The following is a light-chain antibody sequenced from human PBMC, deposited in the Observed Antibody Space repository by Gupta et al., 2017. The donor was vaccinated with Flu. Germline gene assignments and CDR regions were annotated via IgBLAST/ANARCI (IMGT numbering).Light chain of an antibody. CDR2: STD. Sequence: QSVLSQPPSASGAPGQRVTISCSGGASNIGSSSVNWYQQLPRTAPKLIIYSTDRRRSGVPDRFSGSKTGTSASLAISGLQAEDEAVYYCATYDSRNTYVFGSGTEVTVL. CDR3: ATYDSRNTYV. CDR1: ASNIGSSS. V-gene: IGLV1-44*01. J-gene: IGLJ1*01.